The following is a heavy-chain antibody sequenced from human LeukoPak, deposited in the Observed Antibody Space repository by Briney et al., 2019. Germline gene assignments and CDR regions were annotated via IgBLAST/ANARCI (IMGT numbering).Heavy chain of an antibody. CDR3: ARGGQQWLVRFAFDI. J-gene: IGHJ3*02. CDR2: IYYSGST. CDR1: GGSISSSSYY. D-gene: IGHD6-19*01. Sequence: SETLSLTCTVSGGSISSSSYYWGWIRQPPGKGLEWIGSIYYSGSTNYNPSLKSRVTISVDTSKNQFSLKLSSVTAADTAVYYCARGGQQWLVRFAFDIWGQGTMVTVSS. V-gene: IGHV4-39*07.